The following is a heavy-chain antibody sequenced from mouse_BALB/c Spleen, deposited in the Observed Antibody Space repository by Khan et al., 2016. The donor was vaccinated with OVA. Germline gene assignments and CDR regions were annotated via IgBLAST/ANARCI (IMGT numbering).Heavy chain of an antibody. Sequence: EVELVESGGDLVKPGGSLKLSCAASGFTFSSYSMSWVRQAPGKRLEWVASISSGGDYTYFPDSVKGRFTISRDNADNALYLQMSSLRYEDTAMYFCASHVTGSFDYWGQGTLVTVSA. J-gene: IGHJ3*01. V-gene: IGHV5-6*01. CDR3: ASHVTGSFDY. D-gene: IGHD4-1*01. CDR1: GFTFSSYS. CDR2: ISSGGDYT.